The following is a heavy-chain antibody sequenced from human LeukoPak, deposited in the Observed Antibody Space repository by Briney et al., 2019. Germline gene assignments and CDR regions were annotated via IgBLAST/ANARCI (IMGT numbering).Heavy chain of an antibody. CDR3: AKSVRWLVPLFDY. V-gene: IGHV3-30*18. CDR2: ISYDGSNK. D-gene: IGHD6-19*01. Sequence: GGSLRLSCAASGFTFSSYGMHWVRQAPGKGLEWVAVISYDGSNKYYADSVKGRFTISRDNSKNTLYLQLNSLRAEDTAVYYCAKSVRWLVPLFDYWGQGTLVTVSS. CDR1: GFTFSSYG. J-gene: IGHJ4*02.